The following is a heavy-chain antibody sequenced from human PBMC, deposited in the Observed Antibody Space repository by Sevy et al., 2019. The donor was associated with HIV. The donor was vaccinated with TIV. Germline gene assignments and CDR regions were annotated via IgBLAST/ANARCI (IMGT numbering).Heavy chain of an antibody. D-gene: IGHD1-26*01. J-gene: IGHJ4*02. V-gene: IGHV3-30-3*01. CDR3: ARDGRIVGATYYFDY. CDR2: ISYDGSNK. CDR1: GFTFSSYA. Sequence: GGSLRLSCAASGFTFSSYAMHWVHQAPGKGLEWVAVISYDGSNKCYADSVKGRFTISRDNSKNTLYLQMNSLRAEDTAVYNCARDGRIVGATYYFDYWGQGTLVTVSS.